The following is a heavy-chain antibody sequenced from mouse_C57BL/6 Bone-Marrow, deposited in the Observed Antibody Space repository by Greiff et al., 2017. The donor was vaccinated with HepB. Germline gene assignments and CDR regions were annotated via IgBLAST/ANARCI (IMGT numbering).Heavy chain of an antibody. V-gene: IGHV5-4*01. CDR2: ISDGGSYT. CDR3: ARDGGLRAWFAY. Sequence: DVMLVESGGGLVKPGGSLKLSCAASGFTFSSYAMSWVRQTPEKRLEWVATISDGGSYTYYPDNVKGRFTISRDKAKNNLYLQMSHLKSEDTAMYYCARDGGLRAWFAYWGQGTLVTVSA. J-gene: IGHJ3*01. CDR1: GFTFSSYA. D-gene: IGHD2-4*01.